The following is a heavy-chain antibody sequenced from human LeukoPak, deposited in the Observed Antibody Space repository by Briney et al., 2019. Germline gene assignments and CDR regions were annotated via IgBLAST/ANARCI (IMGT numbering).Heavy chain of an antibody. Sequence: SETLSLTCTVSGGSISSSSYYWSWIRQPPGKGLEWIGYIYYSGSTYSNPSLRSRVTISVDTSKNQFSLKLSSVTAADTAVYYCARDLNGPWGQGTLVTVSS. V-gene: IGHV4-61*01. CDR1: GGSISSSSYY. CDR3: ARDLNGP. D-gene: IGHD2-8*01. J-gene: IGHJ5*02. CDR2: IYYSGST.